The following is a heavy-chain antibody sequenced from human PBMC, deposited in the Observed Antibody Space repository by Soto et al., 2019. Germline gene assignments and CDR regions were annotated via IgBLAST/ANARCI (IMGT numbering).Heavy chain of an antibody. J-gene: IGHJ4*02. Sequence: GGSLRLSCAASGFIFSSYAMSWVRQAPGKGLEWVSAISGSGGSTYYADSVKGRFTISRDNSKNTLYLQMNSLRAEDTAVYYCAKEPTDHIAVAGFDYWGQGTLVTVSS. CDR3: AKEPTDHIAVAGFDY. CDR2: ISGSGGST. V-gene: IGHV3-23*01. CDR1: GFIFSSYA. D-gene: IGHD6-19*01.